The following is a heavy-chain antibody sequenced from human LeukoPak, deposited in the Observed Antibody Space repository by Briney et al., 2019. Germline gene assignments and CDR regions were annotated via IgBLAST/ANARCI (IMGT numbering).Heavy chain of an antibody. J-gene: IGHJ5*02. CDR3: ARSGRIPWFDP. D-gene: IGHD1-14*01. Sequence: PSETLSLTCSVSSGSISSYYWSWVRQPAGKGLEWIGHIYGSGGTNYNPSLKSRVTMSVDTSKNQFSLYLTSVTAADTAVYYCARSGRIPWFDPWGRGTLVTVSS. CDR1: SGSISSYY. V-gene: IGHV4-4*07. CDR2: IYGSGGT.